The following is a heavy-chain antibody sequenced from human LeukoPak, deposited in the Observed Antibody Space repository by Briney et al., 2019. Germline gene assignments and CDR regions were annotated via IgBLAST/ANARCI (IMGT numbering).Heavy chain of an antibody. CDR2: IKQDGSKK. CDR3: ARDTCSSTSCYGYYYYGMDV. Sequence: PGGSLRLSCVASGFPFSSYWMTWVRQAPGKGLEWVANIKQDGSKKSYVDSVKGRFTISRDNAKNSLYLQMNSLRAEDTAVYYCARDTCSSTSCYGYYYYGMDVWGQGTTVTVSS. CDR1: GFPFSSYW. V-gene: IGHV3-7*01. D-gene: IGHD2-2*01. J-gene: IGHJ6*02.